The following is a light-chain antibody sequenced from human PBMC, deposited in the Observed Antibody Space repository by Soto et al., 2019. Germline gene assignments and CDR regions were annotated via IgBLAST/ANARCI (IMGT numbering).Light chain of an antibody. Sequence: DIQLTQSPSSLSASVGDRVTITCRASQTISTYLTWFQQKPGNAPKVLIYDASTLQSGVPSRFSGSGSGAEFTLTITGLQPEDSATYYCQQSFSPLLSFGGGTKVDI. CDR2: DAS. J-gene: IGKJ4*01. CDR3: QQSFSPLLS. CDR1: QTISTY. V-gene: IGKV1-39*01.